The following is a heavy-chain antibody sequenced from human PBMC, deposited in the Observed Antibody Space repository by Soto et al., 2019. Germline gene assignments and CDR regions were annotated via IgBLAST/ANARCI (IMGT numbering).Heavy chain of an antibody. Sequence: ASVKVSCKASGYMFTKSAMHWVRQAPGQRLEWMGWISGDSGNTKYSPKLQDRVTITRDTSASAAYMELSSLRSEDTALYYCARDGVAAGNINFDYWGQGTLVTVSS. CDR1: GYMFTKSA. J-gene: IGHJ4*01. CDR3: ARDGVAAGNINFDY. V-gene: IGHV1-3*01. CDR2: ISGDSGNT. D-gene: IGHD6-19*01.